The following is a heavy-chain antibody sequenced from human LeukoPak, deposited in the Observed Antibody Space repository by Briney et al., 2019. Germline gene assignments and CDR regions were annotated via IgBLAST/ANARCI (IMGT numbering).Heavy chain of an antibody. CDR2: VSAYNGNT. V-gene: IGHV1-18*01. CDR1: GYTFTSYG. J-gene: IGHJ4*02. CDR3: ALVGAVAGHRWSDEY. D-gene: IGHD6-19*01. Sequence: ASVKVSCKASGYTFTSYGISWVRQAPGQGLEWMGWVSAYNGNTNYAQKLQGRVTMTKDTSKSTAYMELRRLRSDDTAVYCCALVGAVAGHRWSDEYWGQGTLVTVSS.